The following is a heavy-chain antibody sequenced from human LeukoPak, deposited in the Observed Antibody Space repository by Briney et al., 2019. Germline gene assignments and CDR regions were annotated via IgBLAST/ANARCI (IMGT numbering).Heavy chain of an antibody. D-gene: IGHD3-10*01. CDR3: ARGFGRLWFGELFFDY. J-gene: IGHJ4*02. V-gene: IGHV4-34*01. CDR2: INQGGST. Sequence: SETLSLTCAVYGGSFSTYYWSWIRQPPGKGLEWIGEINQGGSTNYNPSLKSRVTISVDTSKNQLSLKLSSVTAADTAVYYCARGFGRLWFGELFFDYWGQGTLVTVSS. CDR1: GGSFSTYY.